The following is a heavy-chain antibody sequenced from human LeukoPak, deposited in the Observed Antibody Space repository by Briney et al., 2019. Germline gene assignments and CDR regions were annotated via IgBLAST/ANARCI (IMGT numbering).Heavy chain of an antibody. CDR3: ARVWAARPQSLSGYFDY. D-gene: IGHD6-6*01. CDR2: IIPIFGTA. V-gene: IGHV1-69*13. J-gene: IGHJ4*02. Sequence: GASVKVSCKASGGTFSSYAISWVRQAPGQGLEWMGGIIPIFGTANYAQKFQGRVTITADESTSTAYMELSSLRSEDTAVYYCARVWAARPQSLSGYFDYWGQGTLVTVSS. CDR1: GGTFSSYA.